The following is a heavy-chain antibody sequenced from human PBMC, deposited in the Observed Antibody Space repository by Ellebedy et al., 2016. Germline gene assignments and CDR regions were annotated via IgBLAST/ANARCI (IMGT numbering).Heavy chain of an antibody. CDR3: ARVRNYDILTGYYNWFDP. J-gene: IGHJ5*02. Sequence: HTGGSLRLSCAASGFTFSSYWMHWVRQAPGKGLVWVSRINSDGSSTSYADSVKGRFTISRDNAKNTLYLQMNSLRAEDTAVYYCARVRNYDILTGYYNWFDPWGQGTLVTVSS. D-gene: IGHD3-9*01. CDR2: INSDGSST. CDR1: GFTFSSYW. V-gene: IGHV3-74*01.